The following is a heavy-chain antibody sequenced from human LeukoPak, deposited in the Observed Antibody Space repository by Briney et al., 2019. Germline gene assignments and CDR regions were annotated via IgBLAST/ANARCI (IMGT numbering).Heavy chain of an antibody. V-gene: IGHV3-11*03. CDR2: ISSSSSYT. Sequence: PGGSLRLSCAASGFTFSDYYMSWIRQAPGKGLEWVSYISSSSSYTNYADSVKGRFTIPRDNAKNSLYLQMNSLRAEDTAVYYCVTGRLMAAAGTSYLRRGGFDIWGQGTMVTVSS. CDR3: VTGRLMAAAGTSYLRRGGFDI. J-gene: IGHJ3*02. D-gene: IGHD6-13*01. CDR1: GFTFSDYY.